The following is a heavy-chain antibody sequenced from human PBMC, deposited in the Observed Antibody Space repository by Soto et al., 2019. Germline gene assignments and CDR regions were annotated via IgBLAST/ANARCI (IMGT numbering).Heavy chain of an antibody. CDR2: IYHTVDT. CDR3: ERLPYTVVTALDI. D-gene: IGHD2-15*01. CDR1: GVSIGSHF. J-gene: IGHJ3*02. V-gene: IGHV4-59*11. Sequence: PXATLSLTCSVSGVSIGSHFWSWIRQAPGKGPELVGYIYHTVDTKYNPALKSRVTISMDTSKNQLSLQLSSVTAADTAVYYCERLPYTVVTALDIWGQGTMVTVSS.